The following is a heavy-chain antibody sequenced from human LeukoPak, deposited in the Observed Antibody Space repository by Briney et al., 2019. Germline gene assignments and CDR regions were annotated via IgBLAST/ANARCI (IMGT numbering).Heavy chain of an antibody. D-gene: IGHD3-3*01. CDR2: INGSSGST. V-gene: IGHV3-23*01. Sequence: GGYLTLYCAAYGFTFNSYAMRWLPQAPGKGLEWFTDINGSSGSTYYAVYVKGRITISRDNSKNTLDLKIKRPKAEDRDEYKSAKDNGEKAYYEFWSGLEFDYWGQGTLVTVSS. J-gene: IGHJ4*02. CDR3: AKDNGEKAYYEFWSGLEFDY. CDR1: GFTFNSYA.